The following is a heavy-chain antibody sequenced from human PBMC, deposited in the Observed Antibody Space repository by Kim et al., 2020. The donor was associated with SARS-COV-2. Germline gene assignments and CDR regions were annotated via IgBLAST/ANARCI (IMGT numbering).Heavy chain of an antibody. CDR1: GFTFGDYA. J-gene: IGHJ4*02. D-gene: IGHD3-9*01. CDR3: AKELSERYYDILTGYYSGFDY. V-gene: IGHV3-9*01. Sequence: GGSLRLSCAASGFTFGDYAMHWVRQAPGKGLEWVSGISWNSGSIGYADSVKGRFTISRDNAKNSLYLQMNSLRAEDTALYYCAKELSERYYDILTGYYSGFDYWGQGTLVTVSS. CDR2: ISWNSGSI.